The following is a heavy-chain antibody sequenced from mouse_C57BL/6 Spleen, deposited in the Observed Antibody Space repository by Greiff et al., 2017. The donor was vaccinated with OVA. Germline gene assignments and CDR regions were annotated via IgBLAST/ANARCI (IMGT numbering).Heavy chain of an antibody. CDR2: IDPSDSET. V-gene: IGHV1-52*01. J-gene: IGHJ4*01. Sequence: QVQLQQPGAELVRPGSSVKLSCKASGYTFTSYWMHWVKQRPIQGLEWIGNIDPSDSETHYNQKFKDKATLTVDKSSSTAYMQLSSLTSEDSAVYYCASKGGGAMDYWGQGTSVTVSS. CDR3: ASKGGGAMDY. D-gene: IGHD3-3*01. CDR1: GYTFTSYW.